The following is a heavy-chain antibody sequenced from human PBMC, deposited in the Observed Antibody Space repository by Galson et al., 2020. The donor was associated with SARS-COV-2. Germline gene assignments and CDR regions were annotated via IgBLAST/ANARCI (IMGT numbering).Heavy chain of an antibody. D-gene: IGHD1-26*01. Sequence: SLRLSCAASAFTFSTYTMHWVRQAPGKGLEWLTLISYDGSNKYYADTVRGRFTISRDNSKNTLYLQMNSLRPEDTAVYYCARADGVGPTPFDYWGQGTLATVSS. CDR2: ISYDGSNK. CDR1: AFTFSTYT. CDR3: ARADGVGPTPFDY. J-gene: IGHJ4*02. V-gene: IGHV3-30-3*01.